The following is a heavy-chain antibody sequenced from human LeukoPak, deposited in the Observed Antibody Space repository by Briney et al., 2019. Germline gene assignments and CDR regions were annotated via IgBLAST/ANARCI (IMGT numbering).Heavy chain of an antibody. J-gene: IGHJ6*02. Sequence: SETLSLTCSVSGGSISSGDYYWSWIRQPPGKGLEWIGYIYYSGSTYYNPSLKSRVTISVDTSKNQFSLKLSSVTAADTAVYYCASSLLSGMDVWGQGTTVTVSS. D-gene: IGHD2-21*01. CDR2: IYYSGST. CDR3: ASSLLSGMDV. CDR1: GGSISSGDYY. V-gene: IGHV4-30-4*01.